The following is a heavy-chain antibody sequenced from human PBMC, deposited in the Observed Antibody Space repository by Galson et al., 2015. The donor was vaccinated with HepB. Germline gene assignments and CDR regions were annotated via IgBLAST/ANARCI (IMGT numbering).Heavy chain of an antibody. CDR2: INPNSGGT. J-gene: IGHJ4*02. Sequence: SVKVSCKASGYTFTGYYMHWVRQAPGQGLEWMGWINPNSGGTNYAQKFQGRVTMTRDTSISTAYMELSRLRSDDTAVYYCARAHCSSTSCYSFDYWGQGTLVTVSS. CDR3: ARAHCSSTSCYSFDY. D-gene: IGHD2-2*01. CDR1: GYTFTGYY. V-gene: IGHV1-2*02.